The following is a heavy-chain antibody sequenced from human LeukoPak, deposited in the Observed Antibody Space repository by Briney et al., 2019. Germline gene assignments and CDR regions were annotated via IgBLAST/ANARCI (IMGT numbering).Heavy chain of an antibody. V-gene: IGHV3-48*01. J-gene: IGHJ4*02. CDR2: ISGSSSTI. D-gene: IGHD3-22*01. Sequence: PGGSLRLSCAASGFTFSSYSMNWVRQAPGKGLEWGSYISGSSSTIYYADSVKGRFTISRDNGKNTLYLQMNSLRAEDTVVYYCARGSTYYDSSGQVPFDYWGQGTLVTVSS. CDR3: ARGSTYYDSSGQVPFDY. CDR1: GFTFSSYS.